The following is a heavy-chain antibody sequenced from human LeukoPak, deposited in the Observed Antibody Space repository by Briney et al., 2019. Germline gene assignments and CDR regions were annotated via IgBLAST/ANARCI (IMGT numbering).Heavy chain of an antibody. D-gene: IGHD3-9*01. CDR2: IKSKTDGGTT. CDR1: GFTFSNAW. Sequence: GGCLRLSCAASGFTFSNAWMSCVPQAPGKGLEWVVRIKSKTDGGTTDYAAPVKGRYTISRDDSKNTLYLQMNSLKPEDTAVYYCTTTVPYYDILTGYYIGAYFDYWGQGTLVTVSS. J-gene: IGHJ4*02. CDR3: TTTVPYYDILTGYYIGAYFDY. V-gene: IGHV3-15*01.